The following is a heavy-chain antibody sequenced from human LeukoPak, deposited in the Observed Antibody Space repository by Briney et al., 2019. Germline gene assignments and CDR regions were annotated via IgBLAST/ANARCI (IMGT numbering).Heavy chain of an antibody. Sequence: PGGSLRLSCAASGFTFSSYAMSWVRQAPGEGLEWVSAISGSGGSTYYADSVKGRFTISRDNSKNTLYLQMNSLRAEDTAVYYCARVTRGSGYAFDIWGQGTMVTVSS. CDR2: ISGSGGST. D-gene: IGHD5-12*01. V-gene: IGHV3-23*01. CDR1: GFTFSSYA. J-gene: IGHJ3*02. CDR3: ARVTRGSGYAFDI.